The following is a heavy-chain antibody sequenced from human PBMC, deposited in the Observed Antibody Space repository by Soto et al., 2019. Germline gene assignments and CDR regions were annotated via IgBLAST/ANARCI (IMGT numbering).Heavy chain of an antibody. J-gene: IGHJ4*02. V-gene: IGHV3-23*01. CDR1: GFTFSSYD. Sequence: EVHLLESGGGLVQPGGSLRLSCAASGFTFSSYDMSWVRHAPGKGLEWVSTISDGGVTTYYTNSVKGRCTTSRDNSKNTLYLQMNSLRAEDTALYYCAKVGSSGWYYFDYWGQGTLVPVSS. D-gene: IGHD6-19*01. CDR3: AKVGSSGWYYFDY. CDR2: ISDGGVTT.